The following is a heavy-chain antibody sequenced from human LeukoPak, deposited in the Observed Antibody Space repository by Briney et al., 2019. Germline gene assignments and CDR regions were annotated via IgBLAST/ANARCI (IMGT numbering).Heavy chain of an antibody. CDR3: ARDGHSSSWSWFDP. Sequence: SETLSLTCTVSGGSISSYYWSWIRQPPGRGLEWIGYIYYSGSTNYNPSLKSRVTMSVDTSKNQFSLKLSSVTAADTAVYYCARDGHSSSWSWFDPWGQGTLVTVSS. D-gene: IGHD6-13*01. CDR1: GGSISSYY. CDR2: IYYSGST. J-gene: IGHJ5*02. V-gene: IGHV4-59*01.